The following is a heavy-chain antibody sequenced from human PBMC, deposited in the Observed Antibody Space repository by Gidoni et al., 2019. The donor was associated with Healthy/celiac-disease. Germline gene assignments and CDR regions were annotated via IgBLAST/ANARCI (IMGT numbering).Heavy chain of an antibody. D-gene: IGHD5-12*01. V-gene: IGHV1-46*01. CDR1: GYTFTSYY. Sequence: QVQLVQSGAEVKKPGASVKVSCKASGYTFTSYYMHWVRQAPGQGLEWMGIINPSGGSTSYAQKFQGRVTMTRDTSTSTVYMELSSLRSEDTAVYYCARARDGYNLGDAFDIWGQGTMVTVSS. CDR2: INPSGGST. CDR3: ARARDGYNLGDAFDI. J-gene: IGHJ3*02.